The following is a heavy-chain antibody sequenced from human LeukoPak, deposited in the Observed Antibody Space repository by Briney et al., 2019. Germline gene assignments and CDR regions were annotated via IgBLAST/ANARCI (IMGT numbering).Heavy chain of an antibody. CDR2: IIPIFGTA. V-gene: IGHV1-69*13. Sequence: SVKVSCKASGGTFTSYAISWVRQAPGQGLEWMGGIIPIFGTANYAQKFQGRVTITADESTSTAYMELSSLRSEDTAVYYCARGRGYCSSTSCYDLDYWGQGTLVTVSS. CDR1: GGTFTSYA. D-gene: IGHD2-2*01. J-gene: IGHJ4*02. CDR3: ARGRGYCSSTSCYDLDY.